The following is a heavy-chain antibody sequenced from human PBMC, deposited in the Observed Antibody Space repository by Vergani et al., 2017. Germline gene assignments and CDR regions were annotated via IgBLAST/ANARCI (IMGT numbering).Heavy chain of an antibody. CDR1: GFTFSSYW. D-gene: IGHD5-12*01. CDR3: ARLGYSGYDYTVVGYFQH. CDR2: IKQDGSEK. J-gene: IGHJ1*01. V-gene: IGHV3-7*03. Sequence: EVQLVESGGGLVQPGGSLRLSCAASGFTFSSYWMSWVRQAPGKGLEWVANIKQDGSEKYYVDSVKGRFTISRDNSKNTLYLQMNSLRAEDTAVYYCARLGYSGYDYTVVGYFQHWGQGTLVTVSS.